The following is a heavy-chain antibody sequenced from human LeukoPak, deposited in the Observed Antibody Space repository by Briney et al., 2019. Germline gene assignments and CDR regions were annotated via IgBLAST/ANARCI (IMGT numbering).Heavy chain of an antibody. V-gene: IGHV5-51*01. J-gene: IGHJ3*02. D-gene: IGHD2-2*01. CDR2: IYPGDSDT. Sequence: GESPKISCKGSGYSFTSYWIGWVRQMPEKGLEWMGIIYPGDSDTRYSPSFQGQVTISADKSISTAYLQWSSLKASDTAMYYCASSKVVVPATDAFDIWGQGTMVTVSS. CDR1: GYSFTSYW. CDR3: ASSKVVVPATDAFDI.